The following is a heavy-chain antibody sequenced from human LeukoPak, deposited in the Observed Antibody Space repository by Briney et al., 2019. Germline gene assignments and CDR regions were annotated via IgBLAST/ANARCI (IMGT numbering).Heavy chain of an antibody. CDR3: ARETVAGTFDY. J-gene: IGHJ4*02. CDR2: ISSSGDIL. Sequence: PGGSLRLSCAASGFTFDDYTMHWVRQAPGKGLEWVSDISSSGDILSYGESVQGRFTISRDNAKNSLYLQMNSLRPDDTAVYFCARETVAGTFDYWGQGTLVTVSS. V-gene: IGHV3-11*01. D-gene: IGHD6-19*01. CDR1: GFTFDDYT.